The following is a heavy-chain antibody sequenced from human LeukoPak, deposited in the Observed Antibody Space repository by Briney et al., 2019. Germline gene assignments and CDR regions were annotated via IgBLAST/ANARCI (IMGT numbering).Heavy chain of an antibody. CDR1: GFTFSNAY. V-gene: IGHV3-23*01. CDR3: AKGPTRVLTPTHFDY. Sequence: GGSLRLSCAASGFTFSNAYTNWVRQAPGKGLEWVSAISGSGGSTDYADSVKGRFTISRDNSKNTLYLQMNSLRAEDTAVYYCAKGPTRVLTPTHFDYWGQGTLVTVSS. J-gene: IGHJ4*02. D-gene: IGHD4/OR15-4a*01. CDR2: ISGSGGST.